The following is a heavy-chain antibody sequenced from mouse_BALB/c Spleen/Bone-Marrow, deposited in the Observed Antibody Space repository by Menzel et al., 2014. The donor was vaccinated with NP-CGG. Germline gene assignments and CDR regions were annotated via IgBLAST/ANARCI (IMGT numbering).Heavy chain of an antibody. Sequence: EVMLVESGGGLVKPGGSLKLSCAASGFTFSSYTMSWVRQTPEKRLEWVATISSGGGNTYYPDSVEGRFTISRDNAKNNLYLQMSSLRSEDTALYYCARYPSYYYGYAMDYWGQGTSVTVSS. V-gene: IGHV5-9*03. CDR1: GFTFSSYT. J-gene: IGHJ4*01. D-gene: IGHD1-1*01. CDR2: ISSGGGNT. CDR3: ARYPSYYYGYAMDY.